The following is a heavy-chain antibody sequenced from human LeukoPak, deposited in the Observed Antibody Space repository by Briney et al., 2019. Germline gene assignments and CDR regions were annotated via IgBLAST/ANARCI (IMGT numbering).Heavy chain of an antibody. Sequence: GGSLRLSCAASGFTVSSYSMNWVRQAPGKGLEWVSYISSSSSIINYADSVKGRVTVSRDNAKNSLYLQMNNLRAEDTAVYYCARDSSYGMDVWGLGTTVTVPS. CDR3: ARDSSYGMDV. J-gene: IGHJ6*02. CDR1: GFTVSSYS. D-gene: IGHD6-6*01. V-gene: IGHV3-48*01. CDR2: ISSSSSII.